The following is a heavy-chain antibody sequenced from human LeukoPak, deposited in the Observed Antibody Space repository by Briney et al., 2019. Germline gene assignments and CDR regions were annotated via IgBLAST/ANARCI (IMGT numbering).Heavy chain of an antibody. J-gene: IGHJ4*02. Sequence: PGGSLRLSCAASEFTVNSNYMSWVRQAPGKGLEWVSAISGSGGSTYYADSVKGRFTISRDNSKNTLYLQMNSLRAEDTAVYYCARIGRYNWNRDRDYWGQGTLVTVSS. D-gene: IGHD1-20*01. V-gene: IGHV3-23*01. CDR3: ARIGRYNWNRDRDY. CDR2: ISGSGGST. CDR1: EFTVNSNY.